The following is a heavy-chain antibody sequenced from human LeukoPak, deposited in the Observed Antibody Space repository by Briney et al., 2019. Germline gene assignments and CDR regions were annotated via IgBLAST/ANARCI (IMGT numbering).Heavy chain of an antibody. V-gene: IGHV1-2*02. CDR1: GYTFTGYY. CDR2: ISPNSGGT. CDR3: ARAMYCSSTSCYLYYYYGMDV. J-gene: IGHJ6*02. Sequence: GASVKVSCKASGYTFTGYYMHWVRQAPGQGLEWMGWISPNSGGTNYAQKFQGRVTMTRDTSISTAYMELSRLRSDDTAVYYCARAMYCSSTSCYLYYYYGMDVWGQGTTVTVSS. D-gene: IGHD2-2*01.